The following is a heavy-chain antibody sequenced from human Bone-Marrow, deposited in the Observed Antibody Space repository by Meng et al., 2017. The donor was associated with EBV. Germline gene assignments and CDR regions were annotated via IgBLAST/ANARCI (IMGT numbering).Heavy chain of an antibody. CDR2: IYYSGRT. D-gene: IGHD6-13*01. Sequence: QEWGAGMVNASETLVLTCTLSGGSISSSSYCGGWIRQQPGKGLEWIGSIYYSGRTYYNPSLKSRVTISVDTSKKQFSLKLSSVTAADTAVYYCASIAAGSFDPWGQGTLVTVSS. V-gene: IGHV4-39*01. CDR1: GGSISSSSYC. J-gene: IGHJ5*02. CDR3: ASIAAGSFDP.